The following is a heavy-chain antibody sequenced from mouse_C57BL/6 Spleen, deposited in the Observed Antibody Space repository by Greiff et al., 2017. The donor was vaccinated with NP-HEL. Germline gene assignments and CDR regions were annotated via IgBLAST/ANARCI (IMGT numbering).Heavy chain of an antibody. CDR1: GFTFSSYG. CDR2: ISSGGSYT. J-gene: IGHJ2*01. CDR3: ARHTDYYGSSLFYFDY. Sequence: EVQRVESGGDLVKPGGSLKLSCAASGFTFSSYGMSWVRQTPDKRLEWVATISSGGSYTYYPDSVKGRFTISRDNAKNTLYLQMSCLKSEDTAMYYCARHTDYYGSSLFYFDYWGQGTTLTVSS. D-gene: IGHD1-1*01. V-gene: IGHV5-6*01.